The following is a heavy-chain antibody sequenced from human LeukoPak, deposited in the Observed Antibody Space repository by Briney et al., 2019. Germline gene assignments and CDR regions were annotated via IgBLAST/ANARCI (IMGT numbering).Heavy chain of an antibody. CDR3: ASEHCTNGACWGYFDY. CDR2: ISYGGSNK. CDR1: GFSFSNYA. J-gene: IGHJ4*02. V-gene: IGHV3-30-3*01. Sequence: GGSLRLSCAASGFSFSNYAMHWVRQAPGKGLEWVAVISYGGSNKYYVDSVKGRFTISRDTFNNTLYLQMNSLRAEDTAVYYCASEHCTNGACWGYFDYWGQGALVTVSS. D-gene: IGHD2-8*01.